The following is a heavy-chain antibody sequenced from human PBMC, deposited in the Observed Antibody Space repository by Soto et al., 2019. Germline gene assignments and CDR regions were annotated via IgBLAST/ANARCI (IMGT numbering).Heavy chain of an antibody. D-gene: IGHD5-12*01. Sequence: SETLSLTCTVSGVSISSYYWSWIRQPPGKGLEWIGYIYYSGSTNYNPSLKSRVTISVDTSKNQFSLKLSSVTAADTAVYYCAREIDSGHERGDAFDIWGQATMVSVSS. J-gene: IGHJ3*02. CDR2: IYYSGST. V-gene: IGHV4-59*01. CDR3: AREIDSGHERGDAFDI. CDR1: GVSISSYY.